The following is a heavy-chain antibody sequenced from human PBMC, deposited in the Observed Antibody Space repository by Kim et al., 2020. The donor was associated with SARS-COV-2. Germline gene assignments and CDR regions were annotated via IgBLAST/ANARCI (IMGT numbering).Heavy chain of an antibody. J-gene: IGHJ3*02. CDR2: ISWNSGSI. CDR3: AKDRGGPVPGAFDI. V-gene: IGHV3-9*01. D-gene: IGHD1-26*01. Sequence: GGSLRLSCAASGFTFDDYAMHWVRQAPGKGLEWVSGISWNSGSIGYADSVKGRFTISRDNAKNSLYLQMNSLRAEDTALYYCAKDRGGPVPGAFDIWGQGTMVTVSS. CDR1: GFTFDDYA.